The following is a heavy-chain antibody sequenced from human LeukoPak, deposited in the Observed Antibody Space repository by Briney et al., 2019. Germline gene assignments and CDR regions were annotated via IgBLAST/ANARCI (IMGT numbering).Heavy chain of an antibody. CDR1: GFTVSSNY. CDR2: IYSGGST. Sequence: GGSLRLSCAASGFTVSSNYMSWVRQAPGKGLEWVSVIYSGGSTYYADSVKGRFTISRDNSKNTLYLQMNSLRAEDTAAYYCARSTVVPNWFDPWGQGTLVTVSS. J-gene: IGHJ5*02. CDR3: ARSTVVPNWFDP. D-gene: IGHD4-23*01. V-gene: IGHV3-66*01.